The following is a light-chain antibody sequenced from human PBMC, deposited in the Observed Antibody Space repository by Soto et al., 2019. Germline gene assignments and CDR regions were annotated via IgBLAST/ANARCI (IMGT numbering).Light chain of an antibody. CDR2: SNN. CDR3: AAWDDSLNGPNVV. V-gene: IGLV1-44*01. CDR1: SSNIGSNT. J-gene: IGLJ2*01. Sequence: QSVLTQPPSASGTPGQRVTISCSGSSSNIGSNTVNWYQQLPGTAPKLLIYSNNQRPSGVPDRFSGSKSGTSASLAISGLQSEDGADYYCAAWDDSLNGPNVVFGGGTKVTVL.